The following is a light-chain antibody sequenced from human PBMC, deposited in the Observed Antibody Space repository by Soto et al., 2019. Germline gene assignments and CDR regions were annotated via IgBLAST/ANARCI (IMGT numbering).Light chain of an antibody. CDR1: QSVSSSY. CDR2: GAS. CDR3: HQYYSSPLT. Sequence: EIVLTQSPGTLSLSPGERATLSCRASQSVSSSYLACYQQKPGQAPRLLIYGASSRATGIPDRFSGSGSGTDFTLTISRLELEDFAVYYCHQYYSSPLTFGGGTKVESK. J-gene: IGKJ4*01. V-gene: IGKV3-20*01.